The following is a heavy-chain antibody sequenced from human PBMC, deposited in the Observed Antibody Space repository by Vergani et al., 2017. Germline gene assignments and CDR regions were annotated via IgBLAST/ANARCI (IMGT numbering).Heavy chain of an antibody. CDR1: GFTFSSYE. D-gene: IGHD1-1*01. CDR2: ISLSGNTI. CDR3: ARSWNHIDY. Sequence: EVQLVESGGDLVQPGGSLRLSCAVSGFTFSSYEMNWVRQAPGKGLEWVSYISLSGNTIYYADSVKGRFTISRDNAKNSLYLQMNSLRAEDTAVYYCARSWNHIDYWGQGTLVTVSS. J-gene: IGHJ4*02. V-gene: IGHV3-48*03.